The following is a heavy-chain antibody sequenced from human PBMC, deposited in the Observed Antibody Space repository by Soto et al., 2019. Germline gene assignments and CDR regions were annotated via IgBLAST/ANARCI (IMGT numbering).Heavy chain of an antibody. J-gene: IGHJ3*02. CDR3: AREWEPDAFDI. CDR2: ISSTSSTI. CDR1: EFPFSDYI. V-gene: IGHV3-48*01. Sequence: PGGSLSLSCAASEFPFSDYIMNWVRQAPGKGLEWVSYISSTSSTIYYADSVKGRFTISRDNAKNSLYLQMNSLRAEDTAVYYCAREWEPDAFDIWGQGTMVTVSS. D-gene: IGHD1-26*01.